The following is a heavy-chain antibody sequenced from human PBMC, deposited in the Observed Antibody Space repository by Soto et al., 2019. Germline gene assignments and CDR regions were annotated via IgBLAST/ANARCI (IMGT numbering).Heavy chain of an antibody. J-gene: IGHJ6*02. V-gene: IGHV1-69*13. CDR1: GGTLSSYA. CDR2: IIPIFGTA. Sequence: ASVKVSCKASGGTLSSYAISWVRQAPGQGLEWMGGIIPIFGTAKYAQKFQGRVTITADESTSTAYMELSSMRSEDTAVYYCARDFTTRSSSLYSGFGMDVWGQGTTVTVSS. CDR3: ARDFTTRSSSLYSGFGMDV. D-gene: IGHD6-13*01.